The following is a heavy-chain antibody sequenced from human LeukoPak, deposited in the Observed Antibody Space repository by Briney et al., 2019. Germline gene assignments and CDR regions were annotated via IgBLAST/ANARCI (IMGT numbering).Heavy chain of an antibody. CDR1: GFTFSNAW. CDR3: TTDREMAIQDAFDI. CDR2: IKSKTDGGTT. D-gene: IGHD5-24*01. Sequence: NTGGSLRLSCAASGFTFSNAWMSWVRQAPGKGLEWVGRIKSKTDGGTTDYAAPVKGRFTISRDDSKNTLYLQMNSLKTEDTAVYYCTTDREMAIQDAFDIWGQGTMVTVSS. V-gene: IGHV3-15*01. J-gene: IGHJ3*02.